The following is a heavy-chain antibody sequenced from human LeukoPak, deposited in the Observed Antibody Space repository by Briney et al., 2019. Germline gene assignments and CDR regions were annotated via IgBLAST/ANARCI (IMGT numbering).Heavy chain of an antibody. Sequence: SETLSLTCTVSGGSISSYYWSWIRQPPGKGLEWIGYIYYSGSTNYNPSLKSRVTISVDTSKNQFSLKLSSVTAADTAVYYCARLERRGYFDYWGQGTLVTVSS. CDR1: GGSISSYY. CDR2: IYYSGST. V-gene: IGHV4-59*01. J-gene: IGHJ4*02. D-gene: IGHD1-1*01. CDR3: ARLERRGYFDY.